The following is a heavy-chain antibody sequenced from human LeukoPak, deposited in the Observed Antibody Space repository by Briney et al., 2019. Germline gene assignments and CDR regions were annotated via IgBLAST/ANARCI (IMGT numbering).Heavy chain of an antibody. V-gene: IGHV3-49*04. J-gene: IGHJ6*03. CDR2: IRSKAYGGTT. CDR1: GFTLSSYA. D-gene: IGHD3-10*01. CDR3: TRAQLDPMVRGSPPYYYYYYMDV. Sequence: GGSLRLSCAASGFTLSSYAMSWVRQAPGKGLEWVGFIRSKAYGGTTEYAASVKGRFTISRDDSKSIAYLQMNSLKTEDTAVYYCTRAQLDPMVRGSPPYYYYYYMDVWGKGTTVTISS.